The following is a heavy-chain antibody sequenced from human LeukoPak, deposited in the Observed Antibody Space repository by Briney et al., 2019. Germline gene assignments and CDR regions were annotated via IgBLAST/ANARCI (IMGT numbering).Heavy chain of an antibody. CDR1: GFTVSSNY. CDR2: ISWDGGST. D-gene: IGHD3-22*01. Sequence: GSLRLSCAASGFTVSSNYMHWVRQAPGKGLEWVSLISWDGGSTYYADSVKGRFTISRDNSKNSLYLQMNSLRTEDTALYYCAKGTPSYYYDSSGSYDYWGQGTLVTVSS. J-gene: IGHJ4*02. CDR3: AKGTPSYYYDSSGSYDY. V-gene: IGHV3-43*01.